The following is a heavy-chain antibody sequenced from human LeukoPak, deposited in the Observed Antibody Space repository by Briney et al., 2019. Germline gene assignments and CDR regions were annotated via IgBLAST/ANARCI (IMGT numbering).Heavy chain of an antibody. V-gene: IGHV3-53*01. D-gene: IGHD6-13*01. CDR2: IYSGGST. J-gene: IGHJ4*02. CDR3: ARDPPYSSSGKVLPDY. Sequence: GGSLRLSCAASGFTVSSNYMSWVRQAPGKGLEWVSVIYSGGSTYYADSVKGRFTISRDNSKNTLYLQMNSLRADDTAVYYCARDPPYSSSGKVLPDYWGQGTLVTVSS. CDR1: GFTVSSNY.